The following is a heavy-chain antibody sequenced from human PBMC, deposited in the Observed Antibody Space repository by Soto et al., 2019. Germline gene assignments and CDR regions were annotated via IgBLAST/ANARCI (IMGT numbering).Heavy chain of an antibody. D-gene: IGHD2-21*02. CDR2: ISAYNGNT. CDR1: GYTFTSYG. V-gene: IGHV1-18*04. CDR3: ARALAYCGGDCPYNFDY. Sequence: QVQLVQSGAEVKKPGASVKVSCKASGYTFTSYGISWVRQAPGQGLEWMGWISAYNGNTNYAQKLQGRVTMTTDTSTSTDYMELRSLRSDDTAAYYCARALAYCGGDCPYNFDYWGQGTLVPVSS. J-gene: IGHJ4*02.